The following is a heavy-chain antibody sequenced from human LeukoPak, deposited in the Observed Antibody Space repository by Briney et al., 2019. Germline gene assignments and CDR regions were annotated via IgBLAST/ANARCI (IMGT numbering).Heavy chain of an antibody. D-gene: IGHD3-10*01. V-gene: IGHV3-48*04. CDR3: ARAPMVRGVIPDY. CDR2: ISSSSSTI. Sequence: GGSLRLSCAASGFTFSSYSMNWVRQAPGKGLEWVSYISSSSSTIYYADSVKGRFTISRDNAKNSLYLQMNSLRAEDTAVYYCARAPMVRGVIPDYWGQGTLVTDSS. CDR1: GFTFSSYS. J-gene: IGHJ4*02.